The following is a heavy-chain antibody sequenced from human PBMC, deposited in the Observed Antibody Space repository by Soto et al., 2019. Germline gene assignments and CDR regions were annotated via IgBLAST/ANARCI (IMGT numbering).Heavy chain of an antibody. CDR1: GYTFTGYY. J-gene: IGHJ6*02. V-gene: IGHV1-2*04. CDR2: INPNSGGT. CDR3: AREGYDSSGYYFYGMDV. Sequence: GASVKVACKASGYTFTGYYMHWVRQATGQGREWMGWINPNSGGTNYAQKFQGWVTMTRDTSISTAYMELSRLRSDDTAVYYCAREGYDSSGYYFYGMDVWGQGTTVTVSS. D-gene: IGHD3-22*01.